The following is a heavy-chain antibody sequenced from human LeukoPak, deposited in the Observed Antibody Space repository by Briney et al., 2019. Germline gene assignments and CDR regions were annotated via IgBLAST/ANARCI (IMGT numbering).Heavy chain of an antibody. CDR2: INHDGSEK. Sequence: GGSLRLSCEASGFTLSGYWMSWVRQAPGKGLEWVANINHDGSEKYSVDSVKGRFTFSRDNGKNSLYLQMNSLRAEDTAVYYCAKDLMRDRWFGESWGQGTLVTVSS. J-gene: IGHJ5*02. CDR3: AKDLMRDRWFGES. CDR1: GFTLSGYW. V-gene: IGHV3-7*01. D-gene: IGHD3-10*01.